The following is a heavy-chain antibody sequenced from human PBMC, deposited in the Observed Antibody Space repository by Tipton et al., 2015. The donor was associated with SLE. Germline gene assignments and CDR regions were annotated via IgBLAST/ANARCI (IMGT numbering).Heavy chain of an antibody. CDR2: VTPIFKTA. CDR3: ARGATARRFCVGDKCSPQGNAFDI. J-gene: IGHJ3*02. D-gene: IGHD2-21*01. Sequence: QVQLVQSGAEVKKPGPSVRVSCKPSRGAFGSYTFHWVRQAPGQGLEWMGIVTPIFKTADSAQKFQDRLTLTTDESTPTVFMELTRLTSGDTAVYFCARGATARRFCVGDKCSPQGNAFDIWGQGTMVTVSS. CDR1: RGAFGSYT. V-gene: IGHV1-69*18.